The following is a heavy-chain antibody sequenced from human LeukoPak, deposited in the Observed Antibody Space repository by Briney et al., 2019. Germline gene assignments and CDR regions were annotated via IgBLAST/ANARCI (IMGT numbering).Heavy chain of an antibody. V-gene: IGHV3-11*01. D-gene: IGHD2-21*02. CDR2: ISSSGSTI. CDR1: GFTFSDYY. J-gene: IGHJ4*02. CDR3: ARLRNCGGDCRPFDY. Sequence: GGSLRLSCAASGFTFSDYYMSWIRQTPGKGLEWVSYISSSGSTIYYADSVKGRFTISRDNAKNSLYLQMNSLRAEDTAVYYCARLRNCGGDCRPFDYWGQGTLVTVYS.